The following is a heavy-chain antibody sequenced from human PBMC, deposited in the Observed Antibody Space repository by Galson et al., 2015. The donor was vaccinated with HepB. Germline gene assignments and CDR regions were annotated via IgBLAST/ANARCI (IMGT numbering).Heavy chain of an antibody. CDR2: IYYSGST. CDR1: GGSISSYY. Sequence: SETLSLTCTVSGGSISSYYWSWIRQPPGKGLEWIGYIYYSGSTNYNPSLKSRVTISVDTSKNQFSLKLSSVTAADTAVYYCARHGVGMATITVYFDYWGQGTLVTVSS. CDR3: ARHGVGMATITVYFDY. J-gene: IGHJ4*02. D-gene: IGHD5-24*01. V-gene: IGHV4-59*08.